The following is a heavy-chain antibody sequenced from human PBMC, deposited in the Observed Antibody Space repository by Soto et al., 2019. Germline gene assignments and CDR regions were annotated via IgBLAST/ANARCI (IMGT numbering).Heavy chain of an antibody. CDR1: GFTFSSYS. D-gene: IGHD1-26*01. CDR2: ISSSSSTI. V-gene: IGHV3-48*02. J-gene: IGHJ6*02. CDR3: ARGSPDYYGMDV. Sequence: EVQLVESGGGLVQPGGSLRLSCAASGFTFSSYSMNWVRQAPGKGLEWVSYISSSSSTIYYADSVKGRFTISRDNAKNSLDLKMNSLRDEDTAVYYCARGSPDYYGMDVWGQGTTVTVSS.